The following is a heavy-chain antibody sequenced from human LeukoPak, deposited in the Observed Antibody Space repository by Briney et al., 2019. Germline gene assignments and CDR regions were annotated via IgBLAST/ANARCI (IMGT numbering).Heavy chain of an antibody. D-gene: IGHD1-26*01. CDR1: GGSTSSSNW. J-gene: IGHJ4*02. CDR3: ARVSSGSYYFDS. Sequence: SETLSLTCAISGGSTSSSNWWSWVRQPPGKGLEWIGEIYHSGSTNYSPSLKSRVTISVDKSKNQFSLKVTSVTAADTAVYYCARVSSGSYYFDSWGQGTLVTVSS. V-gene: IGHV4-4*02. CDR2: IYHSGST.